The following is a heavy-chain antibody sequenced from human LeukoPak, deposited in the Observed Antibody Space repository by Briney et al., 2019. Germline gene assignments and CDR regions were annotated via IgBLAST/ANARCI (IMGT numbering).Heavy chain of an antibody. CDR3: ARRSSTAPVYFDY. Sequence: SETLSLTCTVSGGSISSYSWSWIRQPPAKGLEWIGYIYSSGSKNYNPSLKSRLTISVDTSKNQFSLKLSSVTAADTAVYYCARRSSTAPVYFDYWGQGTLVTVSS. CDR1: GGSISSYS. D-gene: IGHD2/OR15-2a*01. J-gene: IGHJ4*02. V-gene: IGHV4-59*01. CDR2: IYSSGSK.